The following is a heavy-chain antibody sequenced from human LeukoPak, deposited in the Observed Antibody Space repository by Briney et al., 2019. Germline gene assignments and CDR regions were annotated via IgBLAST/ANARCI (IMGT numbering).Heavy chain of an antibody. V-gene: IGHV4-34*01. J-gene: IGHJ3*02. D-gene: IGHD3-22*01. CDR3: ARVLRADSSRITVNDAFDI. CDR2: INHSGST. Sequence: PSETLSLTCTVSGGSISSYYWSWIRQPPGKGLEWIGEINHSGSTNYNPSLKSRVTISVDTSKNQFSLKLSSVTAADTAVYYCARVLRADSSRITVNDAFDIWGQGTMVTVSS. CDR1: GGSISSYY.